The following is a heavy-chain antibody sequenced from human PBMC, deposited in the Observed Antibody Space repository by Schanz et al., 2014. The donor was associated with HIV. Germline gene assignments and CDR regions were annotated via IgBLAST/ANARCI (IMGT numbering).Heavy chain of an antibody. CDR3: ARDLGYCGGGSCS. J-gene: IGHJ4*02. CDR1: GFTFSSYG. CDR2: ISGSGGST. D-gene: IGHD2-15*01. V-gene: IGHV3-23*04. Sequence: VQLVESGGGVVQPGRSLRLSCAASGFTFSSYGMHWVRQAPGKGLEWVSAISGSGGSTYYADSVKGRFTISRDNSKNTLDLQMNSLRAEDTAVYYCARDLGYCGGGSCSWGQGTLVTVSS.